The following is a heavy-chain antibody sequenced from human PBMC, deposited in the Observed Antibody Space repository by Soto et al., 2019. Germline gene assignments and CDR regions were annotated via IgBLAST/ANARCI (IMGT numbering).Heavy chain of an antibody. V-gene: IGHV1-8*01. J-gene: IGHJ6*02. D-gene: IGHD3-3*01. CDR1: GYTFTSYD. CDR3: ARGQFTIFGVVIYYYYYGMDV. CDR2: MNPNSGNT. Sequence: QVQLVQSGAEVKKPGASVKVSCKASGYTFTSYDINWVRQATGQGLEWMGWMNPNSGNTGYAQKFQGRVTMTRNTSISTAYMELSSLRSEDTAVYYCARGQFTIFGVVIYYYYYGMDVWGQGTTVTVSS.